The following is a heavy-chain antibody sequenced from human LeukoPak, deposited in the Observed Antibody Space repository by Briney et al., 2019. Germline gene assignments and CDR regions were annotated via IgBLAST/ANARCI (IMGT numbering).Heavy chain of an antibody. J-gene: IGHJ4*02. Sequence: PSETLSLTCAAYGGSFSGYYWSWIRQPPGKGLEWIGEINHSGSTNYNPSLKSRVTISVDTSKNQFSLKLSSVTAADTAVYYCARGWIVGATTEHPNFDYWGQGTLVTVSS. CDR3: ARGWIVGATTEHPNFDY. D-gene: IGHD1-26*01. CDR1: GGSFSGYY. CDR2: INHSGST. V-gene: IGHV4-34*01.